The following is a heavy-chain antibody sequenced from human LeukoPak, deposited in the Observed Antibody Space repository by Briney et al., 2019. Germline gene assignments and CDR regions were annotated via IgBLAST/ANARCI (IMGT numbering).Heavy chain of an antibody. Sequence: PTGGSLRLSCAASGFTFSTYAMSWVRQAPGKGLEWVSSISGSAEKTYYADSVKGRFTISRDSSQKILNLQMKNLRVEDTAIYYCARGSTYDFWSGDALDVWGQGTMVTVSS. CDR1: GFTFSTYA. CDR2: ISGSAEKT. D-gene: IGHD3-3*01. J-gene: IGHJ3*01. V-gene: IGHV3-23*01. CDR3: ARGSTYDFWSGDALDV.